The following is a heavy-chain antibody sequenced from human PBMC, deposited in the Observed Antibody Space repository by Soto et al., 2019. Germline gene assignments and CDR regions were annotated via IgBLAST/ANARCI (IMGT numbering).Heavy chain of an antibody. J-gene: IGHJ6*03. CDR3: ARGSGHNYYYMDV. V-gene: IGHV3-33*01. CDR1: GFTFSRSG. Sequence: GGSLRLSCAASGFTFSRSGMQWVRQAPGKGLEWVAVIWYDGNNEYYADSVEGRFTISRDNSKNTLYLQTNSLRAEDTAVYYCARGSGHNYYYMDVWGKGTTVTVSS. D-gene: IGHD3-16*01. CDR2: IWYDGNNE.